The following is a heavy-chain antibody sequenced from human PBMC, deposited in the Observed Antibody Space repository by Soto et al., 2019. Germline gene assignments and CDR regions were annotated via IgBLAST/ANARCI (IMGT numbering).Heavy chain of an antibody. CDR2: MNPNSGNT. D-gene: IGHD6-19*01. CDR3: ARPLSPLFGSGWQMGGRDAFDI. Sequence: ASVKVSCKASGYTFTSYDINWVRQATGQGLEWMGWMNPNSGNTGYAQKFQGRVTMTRNTSISTAYMELSSLRSEDTAVYYCARPLSPLFGSGWQMGGRDAFDIWGQGTMVTVSS. CDR1: GYTFTSYD. V-gene: IGHV1-8*01. J-gene: IGHJ3*02.